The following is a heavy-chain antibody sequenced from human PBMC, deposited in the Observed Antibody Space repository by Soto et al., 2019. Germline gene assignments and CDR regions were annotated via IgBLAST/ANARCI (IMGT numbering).Heavy chain of an antibody. CDR1: GFTFTNYA. J-gene: IGHJ4*02. Sequence: QVQLVESGGGVVQPGRSLGLSCQASGFTFTNYAMHWVRQAPGKGLEWVAFISADGAYKFFADSVKGRFTISRDNSKNTLFLQMNSLGAADTAVYHCAKTPAVARYNLFDSWGQGALVTVAS. D-gene: IGHD6-19*01. CDR3: AKTPAVARYNLFDS. CDR2: ISADGAYK. V-gene: IGHV3-30*18.